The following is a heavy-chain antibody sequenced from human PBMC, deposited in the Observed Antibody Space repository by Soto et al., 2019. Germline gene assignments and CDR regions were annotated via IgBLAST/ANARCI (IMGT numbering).Heavy chain of an antibody. D-gene: IGHD1-26*01. Sequence: PSETLSLTCAVSGGSISRSNWWSWVRQPPGKGLEWIGEIYHSGSTNYNPSLKSRVTISVDKSKNQFSLKLSSVTAADTAVYYCARVSGSYYYGMDGWGQGTTVTVSS. J-gene: IGHJ6*02. V-gene: IGHV4-4*02. CDR3: ARVSGSYYYGMDG. CDR1: GGSISRSNW. CDR2: IYHSGST.